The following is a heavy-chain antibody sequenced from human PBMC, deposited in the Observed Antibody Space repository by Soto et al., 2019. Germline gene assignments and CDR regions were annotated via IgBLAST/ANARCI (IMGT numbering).Heavy chain of an antibody. CDR3: ATVYWSGGCCYSIDY. CDR2: INPSNST. Sequence: QVQLVQSGAEVKKPGASVKVSCKASGYTFTSYYMHWVRQAPGQGLEWMGIINPSNSTTYAQKFQGRVTMTRDTSTRTVYMGLSSLRSEDTAVYYCATVYWSGGCCYSIDYWGQGTLVTVS. CDR1: GYTFTSYY. J-gene: IGHJ4*02. D-gene: IGHD2-15*01. V-gene: IGHV1-46*03.